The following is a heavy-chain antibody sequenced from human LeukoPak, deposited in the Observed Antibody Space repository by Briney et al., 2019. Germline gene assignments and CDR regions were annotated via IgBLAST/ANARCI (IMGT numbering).Heavy chain of an antibody. J-gene: IGHJ6*04. V-gene: IGHV1-18*04. D-gene: IGHD6-6*01. CDR1: GYTFTSYG. Sequence: ASVKVSCKASGYTFTSYGISWVRQAPGQGLEWMGWISAYNGNTNYAQKLQGRVTMTIDTSTSTAYMELRSLRSDDTALYYCARHAARRALYYYYGMDVWGKGTTVTVSS. CDR2: ISAYNGNT. CDR3: ARHAARRALYYYYGMDV.